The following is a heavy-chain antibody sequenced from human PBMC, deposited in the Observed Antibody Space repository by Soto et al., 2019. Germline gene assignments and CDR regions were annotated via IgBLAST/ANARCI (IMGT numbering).Heavy chain of an antibody. CDR2: IWYDGRIE. V-gene: IGHV3-33*01. D-gene: IGHD2-21*01. Sequence: GGSLRLSCAASGLTFGTYAMHWVRQAPGKGLEWVAGIWYDGRIENYADSVKGRFSISRDNSKSTVSLHMNSLRVEDTAIYYCARSDCGGQCACDYWGQGTLVTVSS. J-gene: IGHJ4*02. CDR3: ARSDCGGQCACDY. CDR1: GLTFGTYA.